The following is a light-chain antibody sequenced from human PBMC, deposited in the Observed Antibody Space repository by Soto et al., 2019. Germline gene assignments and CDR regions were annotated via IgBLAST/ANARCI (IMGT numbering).Light chain of an antibody. J-gene: IGLJ3*02. CDR3: QSYDGSLSGWV. CDR1: SSNIGAGYD. CDR2: GNT. V-gene: IGLV1-40*01. Sequence: QSVLTQPPSVSGAPGQRVTISCTGGSSNIGAGYDVHWYQQLPGTAPQLLVSGNTNRPSGVPDRFSGSKSGTSASLAITGVQSEDEADYYCQSYDGSLSGWVFGGGTKLTVL.